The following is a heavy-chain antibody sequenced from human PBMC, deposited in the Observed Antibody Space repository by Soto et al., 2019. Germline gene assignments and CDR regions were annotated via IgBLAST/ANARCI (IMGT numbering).Heavy chain of an antibody. V-gene: IGHV3-21*01. CDR2: ISSSSSYI. CDR1: GFTFSSYS. J-gene: IGHJ4*02. CDR3: ARDPQKISITGY. D-gene: IGHD3-10*01. Sequence: PGGSLRLSCAASGFTFSSYSMNWVRQAPGKGLEWVSSISSSSSYIYYADSVKGRFTISRDNAKNSLYLQMNSLRAEDTAVYYCARDPQKISITGYWGQGTLVTVSS.